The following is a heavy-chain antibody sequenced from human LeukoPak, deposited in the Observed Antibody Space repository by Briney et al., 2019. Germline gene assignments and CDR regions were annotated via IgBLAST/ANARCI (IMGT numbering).Heavy chain of an antibody. D-gene: IGHD4-11*01. V-gene: IGHV3-53*01. CDR3: ARGENSKRFDY. CDR1: WFTVSINY. J-gene: IGHJ4*02. CDR2: NYSGGST. Sequence: GESVSLFWGAWWFTVSINYMMWVREATGKGLEWVSVNYSGGSTYYADPVKGRFTISRDNSKKTLYLQMNSLSAEDTAVYYCARGENSKRFDYWGQGTLVTVSS.